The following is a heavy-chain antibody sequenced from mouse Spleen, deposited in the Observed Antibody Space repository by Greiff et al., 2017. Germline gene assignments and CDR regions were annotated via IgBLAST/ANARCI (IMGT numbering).Heavy chain of an antibody. V-gene: IGHV1-26*01. CDR3: ARRNYGAMDY. CDR1: GYTFTDYY. D-gene: IGHD1-1*01. CDR2: INPNNGGT. J-gene: IGHJ4*01. Sequence: VQLQQSGPELVKPGASVKISCKASGYTFTDYYMNWVKQSHGKSLEWIGDINPNNGGTSYNQKFKGKATLTVDKSSSTAYMELRSLTSEDSAVYYCARRNYGAMDYWGQGTSVTVSS.